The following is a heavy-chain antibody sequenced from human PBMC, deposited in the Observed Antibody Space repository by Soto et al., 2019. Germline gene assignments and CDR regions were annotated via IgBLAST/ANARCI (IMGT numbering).Heavy chain of an antibody. Sequence: PGESLKISCKGSGYSFTSYWIGWVRQMPGKGLEWMGIIYPGDSDTRYSPSFQGQVTISADKSISTAYLQWSSLKASDTAMYYCARQQLVQSYYYYYYGMDVWGQGTTVTVSS. V-gene: IGHV5-51*01. J-gene: IGHJ6*02. CDR1: GYSFTSYW. CDR3: ARQQLVQSYYYYYYGMDV. CDR2: IYPGDSDT. D-gene: IGHD6-13*01.